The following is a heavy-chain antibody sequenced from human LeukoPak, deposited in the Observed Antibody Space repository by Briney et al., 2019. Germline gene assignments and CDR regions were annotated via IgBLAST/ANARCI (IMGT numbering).Heavy chain of an antibody. Sequence: ASVKVSCKASGYTFTSYDIHWVRQATGQGLEWMGWMNPNSGNTGYAQKLQGRVTMTTDTSTSTAYMELRSLRSDDTAVYYCARDERYFDWLGYYYGMDVWGQGTTVTVSS. V-gene: IGHV1-8*01. CDR3: ARDERYFDWLGYYYGMDV. J-gene: IGHJ6*02. CDR2: MNPNSGNT. D-gene: IGHD3-9*01. CDR1: GYTFTSYD.